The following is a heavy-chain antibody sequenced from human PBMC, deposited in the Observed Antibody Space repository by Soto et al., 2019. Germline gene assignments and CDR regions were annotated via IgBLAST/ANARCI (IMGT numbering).Heavy chain of an antibody. D-gene: IGHD3-22*01. Sequence: PGGSLRLSCAASGFNVSSNYMSWARQAPGKGLEWVSVIYAGGNTHYADSVEGRFTISRDNSNNMLYLQMNSLRAEDTAMYYCVRDKVTMIAGFYYFDYWGQGT. CDR1: GFNVSSNY. CDR3: VRDKVTMIAGFYYFDY. V-gene: IGHV3-66*01. J-gene: IGHJ4*02. CDR2: IYAGGNT.